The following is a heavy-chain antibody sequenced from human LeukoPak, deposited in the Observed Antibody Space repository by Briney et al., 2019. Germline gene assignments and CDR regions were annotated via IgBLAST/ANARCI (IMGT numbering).Heavy chain of an antibody. D-gene: IGHD3-22*01. CDR3: ARGSGYYFDY. V-gene: IGHV1-69*05. J-gene: IGHJ4*02. CDR2: IIPIFGTA. CDR1: VCTFSSYA. Sequence: ASVKVSCNASVCTFSSYAISWVRQAPGQELEWMGGIIPIFGTANYAQKFQGRVTITTDESTSTAYMELSSLRSEDTAVYYCARGSGYYFDYWGQGTLVTVSS.